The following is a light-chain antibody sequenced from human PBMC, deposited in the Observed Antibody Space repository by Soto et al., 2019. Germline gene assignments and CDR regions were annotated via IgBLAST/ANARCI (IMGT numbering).Light chain of an antibody. CDR3: QQYDNPLLT. V-gene: IGKV1-33*01. CDR2: DAS. J-gene: IGKJ4*01. Sequence: DIQMTQSPSSLSASVGDRVTITCQASQDISNYLNWYQQKPGKAPKLLIYDASNLETGVPSRFSGSGSGTDFTFTISSLQPEDIATYYSQQYDNPLLTFGGGTKVEIK. CDR1: QDISNY.